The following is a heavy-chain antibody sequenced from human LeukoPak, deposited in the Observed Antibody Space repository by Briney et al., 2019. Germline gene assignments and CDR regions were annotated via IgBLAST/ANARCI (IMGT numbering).Heavy chain of an antibody. CDR1: KFRFSDYG. CDR2: IRFDGTKT. J-gene: IGHJ6*03. V-gene: IGHV3-30*02. Sequence: GGSLRLSCSASKFRFSDYGLHWVRQAPGKGLEWVAFIRFDGTKTNYAESVRGRFTISRDNSKNTLYLQMNSLRADDTAVFYCAKDGVILAPGESWYMDVWGSGTPVTVSS. CDR3: AKDGVILAPGESWYMDV. D-gene: IGHD3-16*01.